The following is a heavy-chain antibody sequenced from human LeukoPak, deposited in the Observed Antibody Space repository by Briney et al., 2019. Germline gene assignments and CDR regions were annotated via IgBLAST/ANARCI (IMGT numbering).Heavy chain of an antibody. D-gene: IGHD1-14*01. J-gene: IGHJ4*02. V-gene: IGHV4-59*12. CDR3: ARANPGGYFDY. CDR2: IYHSGST. Sequence: PSETLSLTCTVSGGSITTYYWSWIRQPPGKGLEWIGYIYHSGSTNYNPSLKSRVTISVDTSKNQFSLKLSSVTAADTAVYYCARANPGGYFDYWGQGTLVTVSS. CDR1: GGSITTYY.